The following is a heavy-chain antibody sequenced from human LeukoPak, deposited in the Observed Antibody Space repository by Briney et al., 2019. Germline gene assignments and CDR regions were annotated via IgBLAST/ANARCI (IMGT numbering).Heavy chain of an antibody. V-gene: IGHV1-2*06. D-gene: IGHD6-19*01. CDR1: GYTFTGYY. CDR2: INPSSVDT. Sequence: ASVKVSCKASGYTFTGYYMHWVRQAPGQGLEWMGRINPSSVDTNCAQKFQGRVTMTRDTSISTAYMEVSRLRSDDTAVYYCARARLTGWYNFDYWGQGTLVTVSS. J-gene: IGHJ4*02. CDR3: ARARLTGWYNFDY.